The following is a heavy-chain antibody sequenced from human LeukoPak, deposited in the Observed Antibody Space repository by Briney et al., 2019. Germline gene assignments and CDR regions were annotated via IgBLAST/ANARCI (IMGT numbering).Heavy chain of an antibody. Sequence: GGSLRLSCAASALTFNSCGMHWVRQAPGKGLEWVAFIRNDGSNSYYADSVKARLSISRDNSKNMLYLQMNSLTVEDTALYYCAKLSQYYESSAYMDYWGQGTLVSVSS. CDR3: AKLSQYYESSAYMDY. CDR1: ALTFNSCG. CDR2: IRNDGSNS. J-gene: IGHJ4*02. D-gene: IGHD3-22*01. V-gene: IGHV3-30*02.